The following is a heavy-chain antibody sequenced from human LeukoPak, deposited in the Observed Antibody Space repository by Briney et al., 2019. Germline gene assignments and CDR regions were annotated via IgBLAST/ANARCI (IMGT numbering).Heavy chain of an antibody. J-gene: IGHJ4*02. V-gene: IGHV3-7*04. CDR1: GFTFSTYW. D-gene: IGHD6-6*01. CDR2: IKPDGSEQ. CDR3: ARDVRPDY. Sequence: GGSLRLSCAASGFTFSTYWMSWVRQAPGKGLEWVANIKPDGSEQYYVDSVKGRFTFSRDNAKNSVSLQMNSLRAEDTAVYYCARDVRPDYWGQGTLVTVST.